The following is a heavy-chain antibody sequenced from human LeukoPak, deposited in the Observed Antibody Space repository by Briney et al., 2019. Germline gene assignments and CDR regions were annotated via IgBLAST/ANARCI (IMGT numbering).Heavy chain of an antibody. CDR1: GGSVSSGRYY. D-gene: IGHD6-19*01. V-gene: IGHV4-61*01. CDR3: ARQDSSGWYRPVWYFDL. Sequence: PSETLSLSCTVSGGSVSSGRYYWSWIRQPPGKGLEWIAYIYHSGSTNYNPSLKSRVTISLDTSKNQFSLKLSSVTAADTAVYYCARQDSSGWYRPVWYFDLWGRGTLVSVSS. J-gene: IGHJ2*01. CDR2: IYHSGST.